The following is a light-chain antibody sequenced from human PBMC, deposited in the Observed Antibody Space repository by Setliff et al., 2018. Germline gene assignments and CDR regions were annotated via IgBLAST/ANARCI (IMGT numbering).Light chain of an antibody. CDR3: QSYDGSLSGSV. Sequence: QSVLAQPPSVSGAPGQTVTISCTGATSNIGADFDVHWYQHLPGNAPRLLIYSHTNRPSGVPDRFSAFTSGTSASLAVTGLQAEDEADYYCQSYDGSLSGSVFGGGTKGTVL. CDR1: TSNIGADFD. V-gene: IGLV1-40*01. CDR2: SHT. J-gene: IGLJ2*01.